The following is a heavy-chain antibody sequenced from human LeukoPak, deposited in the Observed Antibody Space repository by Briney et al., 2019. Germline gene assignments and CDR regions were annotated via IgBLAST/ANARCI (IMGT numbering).Heavy chain of an antibody. J-gene: IGHJ4*02. CDR2: ISGSGGST. CDR1: GFTFSSYA. Sequence: GGSLRRSCAASGFTFSSYAMSWVRQAPGKGLEWGSAISGSGGSTYYADSGKGRFTISRDNSKNTLYLQMNSLRAEDTAVYYCAKDADSGSYYDYWGQGTLVTVSS. V-gene: IGHV3-23*01. CDR3: AKDADSGSYYDY. D-gene: IGHD1-26*01.